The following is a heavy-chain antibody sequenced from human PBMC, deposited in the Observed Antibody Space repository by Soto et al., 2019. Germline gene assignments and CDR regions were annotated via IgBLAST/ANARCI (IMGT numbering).Heavy chain of an antibody. CDR2: ISSSGSTI. Sequence: GGSLRLSCAASGFTFSSYEMNWVRQAPGKGLEWVSYISSSGSTIYYADSVKGRFTISRDNAKNSLYLQMNSLRAEDTAVYYCARDPNSGWYFDYWGQGTLVTVSS. J-gene: IGHJ4*02. D-gene: IGHD6-19*01. CDR3: ARDPNSGWYFDY. CDR1: GFTFSSYE. V-gene: IGHV3-48*03.